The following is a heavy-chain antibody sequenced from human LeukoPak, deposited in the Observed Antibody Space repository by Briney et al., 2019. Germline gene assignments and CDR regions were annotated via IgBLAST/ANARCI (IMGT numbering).Heavy chain of an antibody. CDR2: ISSSGSTI. D-gene: IGHD4-11*01. CDR1: GFTFSDYY. V-gene: IGHV3-11*01. CDR3: AREGQDYRFYYYYMDV. J-gene: IGHJ6*03. Sequence: GGSLRLSCAASGFTFSDYYMSWIRQAPGKGLEWVSYISSSGSTIYYADSVKGRFTISRDNAKNSLYLQMNSLRAEDTAVYYCAREGQDYRFYYYYMDVWGKGTTVTVSS.